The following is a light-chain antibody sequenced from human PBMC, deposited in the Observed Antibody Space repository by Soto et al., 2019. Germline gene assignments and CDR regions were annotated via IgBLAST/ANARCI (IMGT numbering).Light chain of an antibody. CDR3: QQFGRSPRFT. CDR2: GAS. Sequence: DIVLTQSPGTLSLSPGERATLSCRASQTVSSSSLAWYQQKPGQAPRLLIYGASTGATGIPARFSGSGSGTDFTLTINRLEPEDFAVYYCQQFGRSPRFTFGPGTKVD. J-gene: IGKJ3*01. CDR1: QTVSSSS. V-gene: IGKV3-20*01.